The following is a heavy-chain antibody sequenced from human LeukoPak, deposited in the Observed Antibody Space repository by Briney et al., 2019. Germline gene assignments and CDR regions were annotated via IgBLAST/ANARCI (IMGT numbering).Heavy chain of an antibody. Sequence: ASVKVSCKASGYIFTDYAIHWLRQAPGQRPEWMGWMNGGNGNTKYSQKFQGRITLIGDTSAATAYMELSSLRHDDLAVYYCARGRGTSGRNRDFYYYYYMDVWGKGTTVTVSS. CDR2: MNGGNGNT. D-gene: IGHD1/OR15-1a*01. CDR1: GYIFTDYA. CDR3: ARGRGTSGRNRDFYYYYYMDV. V-gene: IGHV1-3*01. J-gene: IGHJ6*03.